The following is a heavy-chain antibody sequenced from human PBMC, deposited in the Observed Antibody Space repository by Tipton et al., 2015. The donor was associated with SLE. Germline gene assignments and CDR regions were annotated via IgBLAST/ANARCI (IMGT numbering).Heavy chain of an antibody. J-gene: IGHJ4*02. CDR2: INHSGST. V-gene: IGHV4-34*01. D-gene: IGHD7-27*01. Sequence: TLSLTCAVYGGSFSGYYWSWIRQPPGKGLEWIGEINHSGSTSYNPSLKSRVTISVDTSKNQFSLRLSSVTAADTAVYYCARAELGDFDYWGPGSLVTVSS. CDR1: GGSFSGYY. CDR3: ARAELGDFDY.